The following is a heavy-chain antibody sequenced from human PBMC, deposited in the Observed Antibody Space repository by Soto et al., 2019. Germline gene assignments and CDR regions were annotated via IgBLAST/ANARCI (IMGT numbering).Heavy chain of an antibody. V-gene: IGHV4-31*03. D-gene: IGHD3-16*01. CDR2: IDSSGTT. Sequence: QVQLQESGPGLVKPSQTLSLSCSVSGVSITTSGHYWNWVRQRPGRGLEWIGYIDSSGTTYYNPSLKTRLAMSVEPSTNQISQKLSSVTAADTALYFCALGMFMDVWGRGTTVIVSS. J-gene: IGHJ6*03. CDR1: GVSITTSGHY. CDR3: ALGMFMDV.